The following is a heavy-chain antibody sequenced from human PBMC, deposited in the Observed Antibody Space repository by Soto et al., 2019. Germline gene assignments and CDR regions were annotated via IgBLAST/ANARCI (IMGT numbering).Heavy chain of an antibody. CDR1: SASISGYY. CDR2: IYYRGST. D-gene: IGHD1-26*01. J-gene: IGHJ4*02. V-gene: IGHV4-59*01. CDR3: AREVGASPDYFDF. Sequence: SETLSLTCTVSSASISGYYWNWIRQPPGKGLEWIGYIYYRGSTIYNPSLRSRVTISLDTSKNQLSLKLSSVTTADTAVYYCAREVGASPDYFDFWGQGIQVTVSS.